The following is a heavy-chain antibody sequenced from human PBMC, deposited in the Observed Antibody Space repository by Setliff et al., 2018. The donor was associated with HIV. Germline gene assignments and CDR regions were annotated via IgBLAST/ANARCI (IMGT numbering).Heavy chain of an antibody. J-gene: IGHJ4*02. CDR2: IYHNGNT. CDR3: ARMGNSYDSSGSYDYFDY. CDR1: GYSISSSNW. V-gene: IGHV4-28*06. Sequence: KPSETLSLTCAVSGYSISSSNWWAWFRQPPGKGLEWIGYIYHNGNTNYNPSLRSRVTMSIDTSKNQFFLKLSSVTALDTATYYCARMGNSYDSSGSYDYFDYWGQGTLVTVSS. D-gene: IGHD3-22*01.